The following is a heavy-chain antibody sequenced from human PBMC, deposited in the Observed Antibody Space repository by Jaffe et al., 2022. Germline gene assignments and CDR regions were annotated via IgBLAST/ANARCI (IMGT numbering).Heavy chain of an antibody. CDR3: ARGYCSSTSCYNIWFDP. CDR2: INPNSGGT. D-gene: IGHD2-2*02. Sequence: QVQLVQSGAEVKKPGASVKVSCKASGYTFTGYYMHWVRQAPGQGLEWMGWINPNSGGTNYAQKFQGRVTMTRDTSISTAYMELSRLRSDDTAVYYCARGYCSSTSCYNIWFDPWGQGTLVTVSS. J-gene: IGHJ5*02. V-gene: IGHV1-2*02. CDR1: GYTFTGYY.